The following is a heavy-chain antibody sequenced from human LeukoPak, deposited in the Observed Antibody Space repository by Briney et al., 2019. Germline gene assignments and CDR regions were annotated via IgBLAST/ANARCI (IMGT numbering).Heavy chain of an antibody. CDR2: INHSGST. Sequence: SETLSLTCAVSGGSISSSNWWGWVRQPPGQGLEWIGEINHSGSTNYNPSLKSRVTISVDTSKNQFSLKLSSVTAADTAVYYCARDRQAVAGTGADAFDIWGQGTMVTVSS. D-gene: IGHD6-19*01. CDR3: ARDRQAVAGTGADAFDI. CDR1: GGSISSSNW. J-gene: IGHJ3*02. V-gene: IGHV4-4*02.